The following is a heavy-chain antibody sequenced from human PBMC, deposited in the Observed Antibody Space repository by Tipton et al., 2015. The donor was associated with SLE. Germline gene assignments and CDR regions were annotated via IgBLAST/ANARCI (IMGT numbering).Heavy chain of an antibody. CDR1: GFTFSNYG. Sequence: SLRLSCAASGFTFSNYGMHWVRQAPGKGLEWVAFIRYDGSNQYNADSVKGRFTISRDNSKDTLYLQMNSLKTEDTAVYYCATGGYGRAGDSWGQGTVVTVSS. D-gene: IGHD5-18*01. J-gene: IGHJ4*02. V-gene: IGHV3-30*02. CDR2: IRYDGSNQ. CDR3: ATGGYGRAGDS.